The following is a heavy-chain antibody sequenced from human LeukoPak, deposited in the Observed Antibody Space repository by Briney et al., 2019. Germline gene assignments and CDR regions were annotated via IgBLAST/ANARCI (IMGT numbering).Heavy chain of an antibody. J-gene: IGHJ4*02. CDR2: INHSGST. CDR1: GGSFSGYY. V-gene: IGHV4-34*01. D-gene: IGHD6-19*01. CDR3: ATSGWYLLPGVY. Sequence: SETLSLTCDVYGGSFSGYYWSWIRQPPEKGLEWIGEINHSGSTNYNPSLKSRVTISVDTSKNQFSLKLSSVTAADTAVYYCATSGWYLLPGVYWGQGTLVTVSS.